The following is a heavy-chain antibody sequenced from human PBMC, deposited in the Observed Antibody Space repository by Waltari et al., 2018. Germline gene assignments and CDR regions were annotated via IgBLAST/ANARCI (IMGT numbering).Heavy chain of an antibody. CDR3: ARDLVGTGHVDY. CDR2: IYYSGST. CDR1: GGSISSYY. J-gene: IGHJ4*02. D-gene: IGHD1-26*01. Sequence: QVQLQESGPGLVKPSETLSLTCTVPGGSISSYYWRWIRQPPGKGLEWIGYIYYSGSTNYNPSLKSRVTISVDTSKNQFSLKLSSVTAADTAVYYCARDLVGTGHVDYWGQGTLVTVSS. V-gene: IGHV4-59*01.